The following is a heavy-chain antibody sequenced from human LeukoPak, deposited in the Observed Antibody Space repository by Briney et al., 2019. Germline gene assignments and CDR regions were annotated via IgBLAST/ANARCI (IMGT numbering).Heavy chain of an antibody. CDR1: GFTFSSYA. J-gene: IGHJ4*02. CDR2: ISGTGGST. D-gene: IGHD3-22*01. Sequence: LTGGSLRLSCAASGFTFSSYAMSWVRQAPGKGLEWVSVISGTGGSTYYADSVKGRFTISRDNSKNTLYLQMNSLRAEDTAVYYCAKDRFGHYYDSSGDFGDYWGQGTLVTVSS. CDR3: AKDRFGHYYDSSGDFGDY. V-gene: IGHV3-23*01.